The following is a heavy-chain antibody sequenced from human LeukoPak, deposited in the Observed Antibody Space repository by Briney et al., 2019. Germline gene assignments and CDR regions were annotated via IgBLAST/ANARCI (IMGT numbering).Heavy chain of an antibody. D-gene: IGHD3-10*01. CDR2: SNPNSGGT. V-gene: IGHV1-2*02. Sequence: ASVKVSCKASGYTFTDYYMHWVRQAPGQGLEWMGWSNPNSGGTQYAQKFQGRVTMTRDTSITTAYMELSSLTFDDTAVYYCARVKGGFGELSSFDYSGQGTLVTVSS. CDR3: ARVKGGFGELSSFDY. CDR1: GYTFTDYY. J-gene: IGHJ4*02.